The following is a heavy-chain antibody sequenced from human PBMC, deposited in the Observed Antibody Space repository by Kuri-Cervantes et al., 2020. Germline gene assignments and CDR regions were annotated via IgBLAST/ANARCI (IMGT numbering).Heavy chain of an antibody. J-gene: IGHJ5*02. V-gene: IGHV4-59*12. D-gene: IGHD4-23*01. CDR3: ATSTVVTGNWFDP. CDR1: GGSISSYY. CDR2: IYYSGST. Sequence: GSLRLSCTVSGGSISSYYWGWIRQPPGKGLEWIGYIYYSGSTNYNPSLKSRVTISVDTSKNQFSLKLSSVTAADTAVYYCATSTVVTGNWFDPWGQGTLVTVSS.